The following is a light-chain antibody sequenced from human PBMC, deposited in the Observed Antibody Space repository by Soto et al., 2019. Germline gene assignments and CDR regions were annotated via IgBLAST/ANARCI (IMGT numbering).Light chain of an antibody. V-gene: IGKV1-33*01. J-gene: IGKJ5*01. CDR3: QQYSNLIT. CDR1: QDVSNY. Sequence: DIQMTQSPSSLSASVGDRVTITCQASQDVSNYLNWYQQKLGKATKLLIYDASNLETGVPSRFSGSGSGTYFSFTISSLQPEDFATYYCQQYSNLITFGQGTRLEIK. CDR2: DAS.